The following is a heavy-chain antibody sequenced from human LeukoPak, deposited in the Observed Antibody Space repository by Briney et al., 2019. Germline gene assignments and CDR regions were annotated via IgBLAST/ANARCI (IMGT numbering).Heavy chain of an antibody. D-gene: IGHD6-19*01. CDR2: ISYDGSNK. V-gene: IGHV3-30*04. J-gene: IGHJ4*02. CDR1: GFTFSSHA. Sequence: TGGSLRLSCAASGFTFSSHAMHWVRQAPGKGLEWVAVISYDGSNKYYADSVKGRFTISRDNSKNTLYLQMNSLRADDTAVYYCARTEYSSGWYDYYFDNWGQGTLVTVSS. CDR3: ARTEYSSGWYDYYFDN.